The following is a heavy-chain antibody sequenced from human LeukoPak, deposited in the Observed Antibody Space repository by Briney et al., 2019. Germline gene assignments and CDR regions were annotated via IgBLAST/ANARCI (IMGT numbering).Heavy chain of an antibody. CDR3: ARDVDCSGGSCRYFDF. Sequence: ASVKVSCKPSGYTFSSYGISWVRQAPGQGLEWMGWIRVYNGDTNYAQKFKGRVTMTRDTSTSTVYMELSSLRSEDTAVYYCARDVDCSGGSCRYFDFWGQGTLVTVSS. J-gene: IGHJ4*02. V-gene: IGHV1-18*01. CDR2: IRVYNGDT. D-gene: IGHD2-15*01. CDR1: GYTFSSYG.